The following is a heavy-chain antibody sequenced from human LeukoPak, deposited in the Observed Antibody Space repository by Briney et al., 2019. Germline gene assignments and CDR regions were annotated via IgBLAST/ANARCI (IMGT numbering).Heavy chain of an antibody. CDR2: IRFDGSNK. D-gene: IGHD6-19*01. CDR3: AKDEYSSGWYEDYFDY. CDR1: GFTFSSYG. Sequence: GGSLRLSCAASGFTFSSYGMHRVRQAPGKGLEWVAFIRFDGSNKYYADSVKGRFTISRDNSKNTLYLQMNSLRAEDTAVYYCAKDEYSSGWYEDYFDYWGQGTLVTVSS. V-gene: IGHV3-30*02. J-gene: IGHJ4*02.